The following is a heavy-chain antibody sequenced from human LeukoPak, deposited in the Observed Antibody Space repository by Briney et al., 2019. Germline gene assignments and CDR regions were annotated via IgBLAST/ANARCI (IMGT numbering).Heavy chain of an antibody. Sequence: GESLKISCKGSGYSFTSYWIGWVRQMPGKGLEWMGIIYPGDSDTRYSPSFQGQVTISADKSISTAYLQWSSLKASDTAMYYCARQRREYSSGWYSDYWGQGTLVTVSS. D-gene: IGHD6-19*01. CDR2: IYPGDSDT. V-gene: IGHV5-51*01. CDR3: ARQRREYSSGWYSDY. CDR1: GYSFTSYW. J-gene: IGHJ4*02.